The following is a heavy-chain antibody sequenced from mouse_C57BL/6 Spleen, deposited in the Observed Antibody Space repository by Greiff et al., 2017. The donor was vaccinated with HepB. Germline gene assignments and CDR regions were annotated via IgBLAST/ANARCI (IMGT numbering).Heavy chain of an antibody. CDR1: GYSFTSYY. D-gene: IGHD2-4*01. V-gene: IGHV1-66*01. J-gene: IGHJ2*01. CDR2: IYPGSGNT. Sequence: VQLQQSGPELVKPGASVKISCKASGYSFTSYYIHWVKQRPGQGLEWIGWIYPGSGNTKYNEKFKGKATLTADTSSSTAYMQLSSLTSEDSAVYYCARSGGLRRFDYWGQGTTLTVSS. CDR3: ARSGGLRRFDY.